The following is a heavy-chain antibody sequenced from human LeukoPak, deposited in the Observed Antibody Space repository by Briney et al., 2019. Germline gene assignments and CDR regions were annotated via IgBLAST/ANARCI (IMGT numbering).Heavy chain of an antibody. CDR3: ARIPEMATIKGLHY. CDR1: GYTFTTFY. Sequence: GASVMVSCKASGYTFTTFYMHWVRQAPGQGLEWMGIISPSGDSTNYAQKFQGRVTMTRDTSTSTVYMELSSLRSEDTAVYYCARIPEMATIKGLHYWGQGTLVTVSS. D-gene: IGHD5-24*01. J-gene: IGHJ4*02. V-gene: IGHV1-46*01. CDR2: ISPSGDST.